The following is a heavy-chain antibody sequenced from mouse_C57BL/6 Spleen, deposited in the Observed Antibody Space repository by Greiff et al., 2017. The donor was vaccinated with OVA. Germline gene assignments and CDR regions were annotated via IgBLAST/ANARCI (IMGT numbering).Heavy chain of an antibody. V-gene: IGHV5-9-1*02. J-gene: IGHJ1*03. D-gene: IGHD1-1*01. CDR3: TRHYGSSSYFDV. Sequence: EVKLVESGEGLVKPGGSLKLSCAASGFTFSSYAMSWVRQTPEKRLEWVAYISSGGDYIYYADTVKGRFTISRDNARNTLYLQMSSLKSEDTAMYYCTRHYGSSSYFDVWGTGTTVTVSS. CDR1: GFTFSSYA. CDR2: ISSGGDYI.